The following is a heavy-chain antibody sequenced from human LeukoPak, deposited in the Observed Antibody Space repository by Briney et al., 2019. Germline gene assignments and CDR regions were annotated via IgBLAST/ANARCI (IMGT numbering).Heavy chain of an antibody. V-gene: IGHV3-33*01. CDR1: GFIFTNYG. CDR2: IWFDGSKT. D-gene: IGHD3-22*01. CDR3: ARDAYYYDSSGYPGDY. Sequence: GSLRLSCAASGFIFTNYGMNWVRQAPGKGLEWVAVIWFDGSKTFYADSVKGRFTISRDTSKDMLYLQMNSLRAEDTAVYYCARDAYYYDSSGYPGDYWGQGALVTVSS. J-gene: IGHJ4*02.